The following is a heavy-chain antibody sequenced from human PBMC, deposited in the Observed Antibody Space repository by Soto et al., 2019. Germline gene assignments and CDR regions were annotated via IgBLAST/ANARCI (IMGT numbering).Heavy chain of an antibody. CDR3: ATDVGDGGPLFAF. V-gene: IGHV3-23*01. CDR2: IDRTGGAT. Sequence: EVALLESGEDLVQPGGSLRLSGVASGFAFNNYAMSWVREAPGKGLEWVSTIDRTGGATHYADSVKGRFTISRDNSKDTVFLHINILGVEDAAKYYCATDVGDGGPLFAFWGQGTLVTVPS. CDR1: GFAFNNYA. D-gene: IGHD2-15*01. J-gene: IGHJ4*02.